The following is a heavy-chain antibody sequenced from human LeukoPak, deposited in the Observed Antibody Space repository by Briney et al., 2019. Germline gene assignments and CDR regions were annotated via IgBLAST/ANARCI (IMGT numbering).Heavy chain of an antibody. J-gene: IGHJ4*02. V-gene: IGHV3-7*01. CDR2: INQDGSVK. CDR3: ARWRCQQSEFDH. Sequence: GGSLRLSCAASGFTFSSHSMSWVRQAPGKGLDWVAHINQDGSVKYYVDSVKGRFTVSRDNAKNSLYLQMNSLRAEDTAEYYCARWRCQQSEFDHWGQGTLVTVSS. D-gene: IGHD5-24*01. CDR1: GFTFSSHS.